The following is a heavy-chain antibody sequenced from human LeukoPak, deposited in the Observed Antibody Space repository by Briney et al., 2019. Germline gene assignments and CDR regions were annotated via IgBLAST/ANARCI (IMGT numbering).Heavy chain of an antibody. D-gene: IGHD2-15*01. CDR2: TRDDASKT. J-gene: IGHJ4*02. V-gene: IGHV3-30*02. CDR3: ANGDCRGGRCSSGAH. Sequence: PGGSLRLSCVASGFTFSSYVMHWVRQAPGKGLEWVAYTRDDASKTWYGGSVKGRFTISRDNSKNTLYLHMNSVRGEDTAMYYCANGDCRGGRCSSGAHWGQGTLVTVSS. CDR1: GFTFSSYV.